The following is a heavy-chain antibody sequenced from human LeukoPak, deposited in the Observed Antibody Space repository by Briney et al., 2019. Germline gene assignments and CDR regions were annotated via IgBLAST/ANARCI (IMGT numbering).Heavy chain of an antibody. V-gene: IGHV3-7*01. CDR2: VNQGGNAQ. CDR1: GFTFSSYA. D-gene: IGHD3-10*01. J-gene: IGHJ4*02. CDR3: ARDGFATGSHDY. Sequence: PGGSLRLSCAASGFTFSSYAMSWVRQAPGKGLEWVGNVNQGGNAQYYVDSVRGRFTISRDNAKNSLQLQMNSLRAEDTALYYCARDGFATGSHDYWGQGTLVTVSS.